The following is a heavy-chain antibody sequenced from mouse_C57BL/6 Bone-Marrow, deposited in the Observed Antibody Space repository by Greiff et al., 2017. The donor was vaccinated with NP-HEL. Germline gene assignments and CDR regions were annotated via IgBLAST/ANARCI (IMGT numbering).Heavy chain of an antibody. CDR1: GYTFTSYW. J-gene: IGHJ1*03. D-gene: IGHD2-2*01. V-gene: IGHV1-64*01. Sequence: QVQLQQPGAELVKPGASVKLSCKASGYTFTSYWMHWVKQRPGQGLEWIGMIHPNSGSTNYNEKFKSKATLTVDKSSSTAYMQLSSLTSEDSAGYYCARWFSAGYWYFDVWGTGTTVTVSS. CDR3: ARWFSAGYWYFDV. CDR2: IHPNSGST.